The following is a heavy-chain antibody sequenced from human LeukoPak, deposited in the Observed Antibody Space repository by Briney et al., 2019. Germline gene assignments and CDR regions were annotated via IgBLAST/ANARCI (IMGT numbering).Heavy chain of an antibody. CDR2: INPNTGDT. Sequence: ASVKVSCKTSGYTFTAYYMHWVRQAPGQGLEWVGWINPNTGDTRSAERFQGRVTMTRDSSITTIYLELARLTSDDTAVYYCARDMWQQFDWFDPWGQGTLVTVSS. V-gene: IGHV1-2*02. CDR1: GYTFTAYY. CDR3: ARDMWQQFDWFDP. D-gene: IGHD6-13*01. J-gene: IGHJ5*02.